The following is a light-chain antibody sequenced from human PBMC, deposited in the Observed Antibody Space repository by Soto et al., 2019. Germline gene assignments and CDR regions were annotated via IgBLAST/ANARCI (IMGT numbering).Light chain of an antibody. CDR2: QNT. CDR1: KLGDKY. Sequence: SYELTQPPSVSVSPGQTASITRSGDKLGDKYACWYQQRPGQPPVLVIYQNTKRPSGIPDRFSGSNSGNTATLTISGTQAMDEADYYCQAWDSSTVVFGGGTKVTVL. V-gene: IGLV3-1*01. CDR3: QAWDSSTVV. J-gene: IGLJ2*01.